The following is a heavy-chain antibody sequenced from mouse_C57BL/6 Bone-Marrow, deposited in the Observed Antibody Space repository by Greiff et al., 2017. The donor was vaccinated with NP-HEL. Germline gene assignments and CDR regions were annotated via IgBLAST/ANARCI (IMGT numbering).Heavy chain of an antibody. CDR2: ISYDGSN. D-gene: IGHD1-1*01. CDR3: ARAPRVYYYGSSYPWFAY. J-gene: IGHJ3*01. Sequence: EVQLQQSGPGLVKPSQSLSLTCSVTGYSITSGYYWNWIRQFPGNKLEWMGYISYDGSNNYNPSLKNRISITRATSKNQFFLKLNSVTTEDTATYYCARAPRVYYYGSSYPWFAYWGQGTLVTVSA. V-gene: IGHV3-6*01. CDR1: GYSITSGYY.